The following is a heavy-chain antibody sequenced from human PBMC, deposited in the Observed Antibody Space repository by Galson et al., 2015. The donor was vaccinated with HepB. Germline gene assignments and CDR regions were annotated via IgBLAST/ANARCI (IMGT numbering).Heavy chain of an antibody. CDR1: GYSLSSGYY. CDR2: IYHSGTT. V-gene: IGHV4-38-2*02. J-gene: IGHJ3*02. D-gene: IGHD5-12*01. CDR3: ARGGRLSYVDIGAFDI. Sequence: ETLSLTCTVSGYSLSSGYYWGWIRQPPGKGLEWIGTIYHSGTTYYNASLKSRVTISLDTSKKQFSLKLSSLTAADTAVYYCARGGRLSYVDIGAFDIWGQGTMVTVSS.